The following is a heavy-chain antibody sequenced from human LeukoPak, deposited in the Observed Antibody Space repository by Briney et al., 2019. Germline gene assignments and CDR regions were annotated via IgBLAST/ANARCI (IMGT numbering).Heavy chain of an antibody. CDR2: IIPIFGTA. CDR1: GGTFSSYA. D-gene: IGHD2-2*01. Sequence: ASVKVSCKASGGTFSSYAISWVRQAPGQGLEWMGGIIPIFGTANYAQKFQGRVTITTDESTSTAYMELSSLRSEDTAVYYCARDARAGNCSSPSGYPGITCFDPWGQGTLVTVSS. V-gene: IGHV1-69*05. CDR3: ARDARAGNCSSPSGYPGITCFDP. J-gene: IGHJ5*02.